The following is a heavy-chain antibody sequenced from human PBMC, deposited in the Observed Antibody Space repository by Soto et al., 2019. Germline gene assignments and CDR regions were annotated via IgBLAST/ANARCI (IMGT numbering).Heavy chain of an antibody. CDR2: ISSNSNYI. CDR1: GFTFSSYS. Sequence: GGSLRLSCGASGFTFSSYSLTWIRQVPGKGLEWVSSISSNSNYIKYADSVKGRFTISRDNSKNTLYLQMNSLRAEDTAVYYCAKDLGQLRFLEWSPGSGMDVWGQGTTVTVSS. J-gene: IGHJ6*02. CDR3: AKDLGQLRFLEWSPGSGMDV. D-gene: IGHD3-3*01. V-gene: IGHV3-21*01.